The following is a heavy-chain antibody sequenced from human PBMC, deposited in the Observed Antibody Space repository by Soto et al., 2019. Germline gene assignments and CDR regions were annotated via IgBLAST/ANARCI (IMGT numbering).Heavy chain of an antibody. V-gene: IGHV3-23*01. CDR2: ISGSGSST. D-gene: IGHD3-10*01. Sequence: EVQLLESGGTLVQPGGSLRLSCAASGFTFSNYATSWVRQAPGKGLEWVSGISGSGSSTYYADSVKGRFTISRDNSRNTLYLQMSSVRAEDAAVYYCPKEHRGLTNRFGFWGQGTLVTVSS. J-gene: IGHJ4*02. CDR1: GFTFSNYA. CDR3: PKEHRGLTNRFGF.